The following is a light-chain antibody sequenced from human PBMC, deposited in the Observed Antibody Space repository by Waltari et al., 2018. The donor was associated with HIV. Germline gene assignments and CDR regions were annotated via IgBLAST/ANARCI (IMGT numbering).Light chain of an antibody. J-gene: IGKJ3*01. CDR3: QQTYSGVT. Sequence: DVQVTQSPSSLSASVGDRVTITCRASQNIDNYLNWYQQKSGGAPKLIIYAASSLQNGVPSRFSARGSGTDFTLTISSVQPEDFAIYYCQQTYSGVTFGPGTQIDVK. CDR1: QNIDNY. CDR2: AAS. V-gene: IGKV1-39*01.